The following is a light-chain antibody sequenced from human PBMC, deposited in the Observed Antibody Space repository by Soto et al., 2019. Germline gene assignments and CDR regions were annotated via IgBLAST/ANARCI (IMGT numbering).Light chain of an antibody. CDR3: IQALQTPIT. CDR1: QSLLHGNGDKY. V-gene: IGKV2-28*01. J-gene: IGKJ5*01. Sequence: DIVMTQSPLSLPVTPGEPASISCRSSQSLLHGNGDKYLDWYLQKPGQSPQLLIYLGSNRASGVPERFSGSGSGTDFTLKISRVEAEDVGVYYCIQALQTPITFGQGTRLDIK. CDR2: LGS.